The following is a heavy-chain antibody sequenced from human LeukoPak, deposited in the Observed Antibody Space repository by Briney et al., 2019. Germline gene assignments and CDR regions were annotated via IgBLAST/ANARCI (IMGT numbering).Heavy chain of an antibody. Sequence: GASVTVSCKASGYTFTSYDINWVRQATGQGLEWMGWMNPNSGNTGYAQKFQGRVTITRNTSISTAYMELSSLRSEDTAVYYCAREVGRGRNRWFDPWGQGTLVTVSS. CDR1: GYTFTSYD. CDR2: MNPNSGNT. J-gene: IGHJ5*02. V-gene: IGHV1-8*03. D-gene: IGHD2-15*01. CDR3: AREVGRGRNRWFDP.